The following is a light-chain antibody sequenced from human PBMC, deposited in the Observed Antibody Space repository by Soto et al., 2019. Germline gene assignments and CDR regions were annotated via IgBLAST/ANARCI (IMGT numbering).Light chain of an antibody. V-gene: IGKV1-5*01. CDR3: HHYNSYSET. CDR2: HAS. CDR1: QSISNW. Sequence: DIQLTQSPSTLPASVGDRVTITCRASQSISNWLAWYQQKPGTAPKVLIYHASNWQSGIPSRFSGSGSVTEFTLTISSLQPDDSATYYCHHYNSYSETFGQGTKVDIK. J-gene: IGKJ1*01.